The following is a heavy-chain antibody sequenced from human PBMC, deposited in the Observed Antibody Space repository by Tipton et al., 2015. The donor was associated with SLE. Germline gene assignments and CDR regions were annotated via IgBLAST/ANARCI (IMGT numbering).Heavy chain of an antibody. D-gene: IGHD3-22*01. CDR1: GGSISSYY. CDR2: IYYSGSS. Sequence: TLSLTCTVSGGSISSYYWSWIRQPPGKGLEWIGRIYYSGSSYYNPSLKSRVTISIDRSKNQFSLNLSSATAADTAIYYCARLSTMSNLHFGYWGQGALVTVSS. CDR3: ARLSTMSNLHFGY. V-gene: IGHV4-59*12. J-gene: IGHJ4*02.